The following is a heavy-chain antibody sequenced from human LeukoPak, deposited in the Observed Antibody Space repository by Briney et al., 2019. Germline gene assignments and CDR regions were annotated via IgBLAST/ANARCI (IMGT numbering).Heavy chain of an antibody. Sequence: GGSLRLSCAASGFTLSSYAMHWVRQAPGKGLEWVAVISYDGSNKYYADSVKGRFTISRDNSKNTLYLQMNSLRAEDTAVYYCARTNSAFSPPFDYWGQGTLVTVSS. D-gene: IGHD4-23*01. J-gene: IGHJ4*02. CDR3: ARTNSAFSPPFDY. CDR1: GFTLSSYA. V-gene: IGHV3-30-3*01. CDR2: ISYDGSNK.